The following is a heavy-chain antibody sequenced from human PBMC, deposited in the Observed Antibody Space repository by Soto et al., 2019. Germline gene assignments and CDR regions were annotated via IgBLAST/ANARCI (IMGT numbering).Heavy chain of an antibody. V-gene: IGHV1-18*01. Sequence: SVKVACKSSGYTFTRYGISWIREAPGPGLECIGWISAYNGNTNSAQTLQGRVTMPTDTSRSTAYRERRSLRSDDTAVYYCARDPISGNLGWFDPWGQGPLVTVS. D-gene: IGHD2-21*02. CDR3: ARDPISGNLGWFDP. J-gene: IGHJ5*02. CDR1: GYTFTRYG. CDR2: ISAYNGNT.